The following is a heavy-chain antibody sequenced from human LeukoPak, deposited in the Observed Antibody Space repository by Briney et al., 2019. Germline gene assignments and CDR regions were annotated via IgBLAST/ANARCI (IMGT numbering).Heavy chain of an antibody. CDR3: ARVPRGTYYYGVDV. V-gene: IGHV4-34*01. J-gene: IGHJ6*04. D-gene: IGHD1-1*01. CDR2: INHSEST. Sequence: SETLTLTCAVYGGSFSGYYWSWIRQPPGKGLEWIGEINHSESTNYNPSLKSRVTISVDTSKNQFSLKLSSVTAADTAVYYCARVPRGTYYYGVDVWGKGTTVTVSS. CDR1: GGSFSGYY.